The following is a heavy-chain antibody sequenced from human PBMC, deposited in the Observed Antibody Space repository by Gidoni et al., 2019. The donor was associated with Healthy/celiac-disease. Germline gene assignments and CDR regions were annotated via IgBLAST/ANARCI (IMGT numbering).Heavy chain of an antibody. J-gene: IGHJ2*01. CDR1: GYTFPSYG. V-gene: IGHV1-18*01. Sequence: QVQLVQSGAEVKKPGASVKVSCKASGYTFPSYGISWVRQAPGQGLEWMGWISAYNGNTNYAQKLQGRVTMTTDTSTSTAYMELRSLRSDDTAVYYCARGSYYYDSSGYYFFGYFDLWGRGTLVTVSS. CDR3: ARGSYYYDSSGYYFFGYFDL. CDR2: ISAYNGNT. D-gene: IGHD3-22*01.